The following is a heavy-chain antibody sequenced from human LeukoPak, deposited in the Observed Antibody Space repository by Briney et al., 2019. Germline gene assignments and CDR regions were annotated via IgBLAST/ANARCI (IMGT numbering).Heavy chain of an antibody. CDR1: GYTFTGYY. CDR2: INPNSGGT. Sequence: ASVKVPCKASGYTFTGYYMHWVRQAPGQGLEWMGWINPNSGGTNYAQKFQGRVTMTRDTSISTAYMELSRLRSDDTAVYYCARESINYYDSSGYLDYWGQGTLVTVSS. D-gene: IGHD3-22*01. J-gene: IGHJ4*02. V-gene: IGHV1-2*02. CDR3: ARESINYYDSSGYLDY.